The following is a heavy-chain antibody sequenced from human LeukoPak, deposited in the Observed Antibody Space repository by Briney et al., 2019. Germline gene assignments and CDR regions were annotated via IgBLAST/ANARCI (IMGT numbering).Heavy chain of an antibody. CDR2: IYLGNSET. CDR1: GYSFTSYW. Sequence: GESLKISCQGSGYSFTSYWIGWVRQMPGKGLEWMGIIYLGNSETRYSPSFQGQVTISADKSISTAYLQWSSLNASDSAMYYCARIYTLFDYWGQGTPGTVSS. D-gene: IGHD2-2*02. V-gene: IGHV5-51*01. J-gene: IGHJ4*02. CDR3: ARIYTLFDY.